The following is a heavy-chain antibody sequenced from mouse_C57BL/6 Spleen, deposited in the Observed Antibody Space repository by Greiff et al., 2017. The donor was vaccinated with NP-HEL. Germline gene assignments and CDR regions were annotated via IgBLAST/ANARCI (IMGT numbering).Heavy chain of an antibody. CDR2: IYPGSGNT. V-gene: IGHV1-76*01. Sequence: QVQLKESGAELVRPGASVKLSCKASGYTFTDYYINWVKQRPGQGLEWIARIYPGSGNTYYNEKFKGKATLTAEKSSSTAYMQLSSLTSEDSAVYFCARDDGYGVYYAMDYWGQGTSVTVSS. CDR1: GYTFTDYY. D-gene: IGHD2-3*01. J-gene: IGHJ4*01. CDR3: ARDDGYGVYYAMDY.